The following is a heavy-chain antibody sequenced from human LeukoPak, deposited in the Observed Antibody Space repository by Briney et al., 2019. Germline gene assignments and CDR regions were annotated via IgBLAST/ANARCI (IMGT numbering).Heavy chain of an antibody. CDR2: ISSSSSYI. CDR3: ARVLELAAAGTGFDP. Sequence: GGSLRLSYAASGFTFSSYSMNWVRQAPGKGLEWVSSISSSSSYIYYADSVKGRFTISRDNAKNSLYLQMNSLRAEDTAVYYCARVLELAAAGTGFDPWGQGTLVTVSS. D-gene: IGHD6-13*01. J-gene: IGHJ5*02. V-gene: IGHV3-21*01. CDR1: GFTFSSYS.